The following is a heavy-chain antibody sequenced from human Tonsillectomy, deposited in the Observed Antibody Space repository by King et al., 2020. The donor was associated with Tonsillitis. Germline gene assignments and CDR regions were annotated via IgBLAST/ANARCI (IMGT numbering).Heavy chain of an antibody. J-gene: IGHJ4*02. CDR2: ISYDGSNK. D-gene: IGHD3-3*01. CDR3: ARSSVEWLLWLFDY. CDR1: GFTFSSYA. V-gene: IGHV3-30*04. Sequence: QLVQSGGGVVQPGRSLRLSCAASGFTFSSYAMHWVRQAPGKGLEWVAVISYDGSNKYYADSVKGRFTISRDNSKNTLYLQMNSLRAEDTAVYYCARSSVEWLLWLFDYWGQGTLVTVSS.